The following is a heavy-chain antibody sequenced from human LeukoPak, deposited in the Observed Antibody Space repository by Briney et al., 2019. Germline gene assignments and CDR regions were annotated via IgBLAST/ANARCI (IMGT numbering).Heavy chain of an antibody. V-gene: IGHV4-39*07. Sequence: SETLSLTCTVSGDSIRSTIFYWGWVRQPPGKGLEWIVSIYYSGSTNYNPSLKSRVTISVDTSKNQFSLRLRSVTAADTAVYYCARATAREWEQLFRTYFDYWGQGTLVTVSS. CDR1: GDSIRSTIFY. D-gene: IGHD1-26*01. J-gene: IGHJ4*02. CDR2: IYYSGST. CDR3: ARATAREWEQLFRTYFDY.